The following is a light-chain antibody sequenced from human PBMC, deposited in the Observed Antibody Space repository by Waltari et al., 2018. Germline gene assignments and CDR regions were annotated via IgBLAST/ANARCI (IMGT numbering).Light chain of an antibody. CDR1: GSDVGGYNY. CDR2: DVS. J-gene: IGLJ1*01. CDR3: SSYTSSSTYV. Sequence: QSALTQPASVSGSPGPSVPISCTGTGSDVGGYNYVSWYQQHPGKAPTLMIYDVSKRPSGVSNRFSGSKSGNTASLTISGLQAEDEADYYCSSYTSSSTYVFGTGTKVTVL. V-gene: IGLV2-14*01.